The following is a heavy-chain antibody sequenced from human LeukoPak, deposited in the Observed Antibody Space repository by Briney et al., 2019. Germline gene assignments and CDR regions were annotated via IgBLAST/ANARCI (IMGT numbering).Heavy chain of an antibody. CDR1: GGSISSGSYY. D-gene: IGHD1-1*01. V-gene: IGHV4-61*02. CDR3: ARAWKNYYMDV. Sequence: SETLSLTCTVSGGSISSGSYYWRWLRQPAGKGLEWIGRIYTSGSTNYNPSLKSRVTISVDTSKSQFSLKLSSVTAADTAVYYCARAWKNYYMDVWGKGTTVTVSS. CDR2: IYTSGST. J-gene: IGHJ6*03.